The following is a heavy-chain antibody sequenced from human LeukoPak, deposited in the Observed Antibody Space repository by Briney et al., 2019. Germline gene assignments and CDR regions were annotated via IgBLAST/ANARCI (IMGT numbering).Heavy chain of an antibody. CDR1: GDAITSGDDY. Sequence: TSQTLSLTCSVSGDAITSGDDYWNWIRQSPGKGLQWIGYILFTGSTYYNPSLGSRFTISLDAPKNQFSLRLNSVTAADTAVYYCARGDYTVLAGSPFDLWGRGTLVTVSS. CDR2: ILFTGST. D-gene: IGHD6-19*01. J-gene: IGHJ4*02. CDR3: ARGDYTVLAGSPFDL. V-gene: IGHV4-30-4*01.